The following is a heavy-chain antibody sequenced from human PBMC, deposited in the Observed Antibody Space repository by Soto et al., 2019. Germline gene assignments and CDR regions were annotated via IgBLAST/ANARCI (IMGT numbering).Heavy chain of an antibody. CDR2: IDPSDSYT. V-gene: IGHV5-10-1*01. D-gene: IGHD4-17*01. CDR1: GYSFTSYW. J-gene: IGHJ6*02. Sequence: PGESLKISCKGSGYSFTSYWISWVRQMPGKGLEWMGRIDPSDSYTNYSPSFQGHVTISADKSISTAYLQWSSLKASDTAMYYCARLGNYGRYYYYGMDVWGQGTTVTVS. CDR3: ARLGNYGRYYYYGMDV.